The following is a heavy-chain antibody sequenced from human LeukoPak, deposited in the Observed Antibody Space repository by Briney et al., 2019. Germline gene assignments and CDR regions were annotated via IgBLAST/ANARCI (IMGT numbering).Heavy chain of an antibody. CDR3: ARDRSAEIVATKDDAFDI. Sequence: PGGSLRLSCAASGFTVSSNYMSWVRQAPGKGLEWVSVIYSGGSTYYADSVKGRLTISRDNSKNTLYLQMNSLRAEETAVYYCARDRSAEIVATKDDAFDIWGQGTMVTVSS. CDR1: GFTVSSNY. D-gene: IGHD5-12*01. CDR2: IYSGGST. J-gene: IGHJ3*02. V-gene: IGHV3-66*02.